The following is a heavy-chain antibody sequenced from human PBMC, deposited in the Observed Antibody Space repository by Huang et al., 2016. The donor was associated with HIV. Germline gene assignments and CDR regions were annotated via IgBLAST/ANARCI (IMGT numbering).Heavy chain of an antibody. V-gene: IGHV1-18*01. CDR2: ISASSGDT. D-gene: IGHD3-22*01. CDR3: ARDPKYHRIGYYRQRRGIDI. J-gene: IGHJ3*02. Sequence: QLMQSGPELKQPGASVKVSCKASGYTFTSYGITWVRQAPGQGPERMVWISASSGDTEYAQKFQGRVTLTTDTSTNIAYMELRSLRSDDTSKYYCARDPKYHRIGYYRQRRGIDIWGQGTMVIVSS. CDR1: GYTFTSYG.